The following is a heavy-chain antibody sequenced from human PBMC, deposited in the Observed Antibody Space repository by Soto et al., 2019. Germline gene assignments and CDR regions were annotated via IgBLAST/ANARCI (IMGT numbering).Heavy chain of an antibody. CDR3: ARDEDEGQWLVPDY. CDR2: IWYDGSNK. CDR1: GFTFSSYG. V-gene: IGHV3-33*01. D-gene: IGHD6-19*01. J-gene: IGHJ4*02. Sequence: QVQLVESGGGVVQPGRSLRLSCAASGFTFSSYGMHWVRQAPGKGLEWVAVIWYDGSNKYYADSVKGRFTISRYNCKNTQDLQMNSLRAEDTAVYYCARDEDEGQWLVPDYWGQGTLVTVSS.